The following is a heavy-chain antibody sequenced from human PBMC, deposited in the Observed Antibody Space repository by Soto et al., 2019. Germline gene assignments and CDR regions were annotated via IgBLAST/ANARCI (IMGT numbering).Heavy chain of an antibody. Sequence: QVQLQESGPGLVKPSQTLSLTCTVSGGSISSGGYYWSWIRQHPGKGLEWIGYIYYSGSTYYNPSLKSRVTISVDTSKNQFSLKLSSVTAADTAVYYCARERSGGDIVATQQAGAFDYWGQGTLVTVSS. V-gene: IGHV4-31*03. CDR1: GGSISSGGYY. CDR3: ARERSGGDIVATQQAGAFDY. J-gene: IGHJ4*02. CDR2: IYYSGST. D-gene: IGHD5-12*01.